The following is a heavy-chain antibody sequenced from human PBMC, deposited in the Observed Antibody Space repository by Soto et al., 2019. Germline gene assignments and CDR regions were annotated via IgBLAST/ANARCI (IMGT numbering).Heavy chain of an antibody. CDR1: GFTFSSYV. Sequence: GGSLRLSCAASGFTFSSYVMHWVRQAPGKGLEWVAVIWYDGSNKYYADSVKGRFTISRDNSKNTLYLQMNSLRAEDTAVYYCASTAYYNWFDPWGQGTLVTVSS. CDR3: ASTAYYNWFDP. J-gene: IGHJ5*02. D-gene: IGHD1-26*01. V-gene: IGHV3-33*01. CDR2: IWYDGSNK.